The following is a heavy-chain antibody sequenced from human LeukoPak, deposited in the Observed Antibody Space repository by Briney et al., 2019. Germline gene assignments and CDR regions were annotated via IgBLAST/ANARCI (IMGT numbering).Heavy chain of an antibody. J-gene: IGHJ3*02. V-gene: IGHV4-39*01. Sequence: PSETLSLTCTVSGGSISSSSYYWGWIRQPPGKGLEWIGSIYYSGSTYYNPSLKSRVTISVDTSKNQFSLKLSSVTAADTAVYNCARPAPRYYYDSSGYSHDAFDIWGQGTMVTVSS. D-gene: IGHD3-22*01. CDR2: IYYSGST. CDR1: GGSISSSSYY. CDR3: ARPAPRYYYDSSGYSHDAFDI.